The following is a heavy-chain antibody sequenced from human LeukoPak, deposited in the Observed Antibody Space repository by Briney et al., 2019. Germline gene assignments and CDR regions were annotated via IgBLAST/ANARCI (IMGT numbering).Heavy chain of an antibody. Sequence: SETLSLTCTVSGGSISSSSYYWGWIRQPPGKGLEWIGSVYYSGSTYYNPSLKSRVTISVDTSKNQFSLKLSSVTAADTAVYYCARTRSGYDYFDYWGQGTLVTVSS. CDR2: VYYSGST. V-gene: IGHV4-39*01. J-gene: IGHJ4*02. CDR3: ARTRSGYDYFDY. CDR1: GGSISSSSYY. D-gene: IGHD5-12*01.